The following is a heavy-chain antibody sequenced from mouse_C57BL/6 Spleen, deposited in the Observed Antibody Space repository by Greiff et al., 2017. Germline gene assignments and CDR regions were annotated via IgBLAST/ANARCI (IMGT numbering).Heavy chain of an antibody. CDR1: GYTFTDYN. J-gene: IGHJ3*01. CDR3: ARSGYYYGSSYPFAY. CDR2: INPNNGGT. Sequence: VQLQQSGPELVKPGASVKIPCKASGYTFTDYNMDWVKQSHGKSLEWIGDINPNNGGTIYNQKFKGKATLTVDKSASTAYMELRSLTSEDTAVYYCARSGYYYGSSYPFAYWGQGTLVTVSA. D-gene: IGHD1-1*01. V-gene: IGHV1-18*01.